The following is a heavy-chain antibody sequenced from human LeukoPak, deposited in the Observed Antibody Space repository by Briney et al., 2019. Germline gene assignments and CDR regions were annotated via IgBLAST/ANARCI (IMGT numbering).Heavy chain of an antibody. J-gene: IGHJ5*02. CDR3: ARHISRYYYGSGSSTWFDP. Sequence: SETLSLTCAVYGGSFSGYYRSWIRQPPGKGLEGIGEINHSGSTNYNPSLKSRVTISVATAKNQFSLKLSSVPAADTAVYYCARHISRYYYGSGSSTWFDPWGQGTLVTVSS. CDR2: INHSGST. V-gene: IGHV4-34*01. CDR1: GGSFSGYY. D-gene: IGHD3-10*01.